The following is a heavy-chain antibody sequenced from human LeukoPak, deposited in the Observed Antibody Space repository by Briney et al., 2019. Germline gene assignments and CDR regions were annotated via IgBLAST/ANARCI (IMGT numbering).Heavy chain of an antibody. CDR1: GGSISSYY. J-gene: IGHJ2*01. D-gene: IGHD1-26*01. CDR3: ARTEGAGLNSWYFAL. Sequence: SETLSLTCTVSGGSISSYYWSWIRQPPGKGLEWIGYIYYSGSTNYNPSLKSRVTMSVDTSKNQFSLRLSSVSAADTAVYYCARTEGAGLNSWYFALWGRGTLVTVSS. CDR2: IYYSGST. V-gene: IGHV4-59*12.